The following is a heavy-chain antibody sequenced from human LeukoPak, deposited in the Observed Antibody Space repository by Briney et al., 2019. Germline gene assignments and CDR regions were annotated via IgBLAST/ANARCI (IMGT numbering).Heavy chain of an antibody. J-gene: IGHJ4*02. D-gene: IGHD1-14*01. CDR2: IDDDGTDT. CDR3: ARLAGTGGVDY. Sequence: GGSLRLSCVASGFTSGNYWMHWVRQAPGKGPEWVSRIDDDGTDTHYAVSVKGRLTISRDNAKNTLYLQMNSLRGEDTAVYYCARLAGTGGVDYWGQGTLVTVSS. V-gene: IGHV3-74*01. CDR1: GFTSGNYW.